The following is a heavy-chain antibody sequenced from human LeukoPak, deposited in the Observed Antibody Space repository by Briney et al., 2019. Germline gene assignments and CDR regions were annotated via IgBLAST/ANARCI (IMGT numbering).Heavy chain of an antibody. D-gene: IGHD5-18*01. CDR1: GGSISTIPLY. CDR3: ARFGVAVTAMVTSFDF. V-gene: IGHV4-39*07. J-gene: IGHJ4*02. CDR2: IFDTGST. Sequence: PAETLSLTCTVSGGSISTIPLYWGWIRQPPGKGLEWIGSIFDTGSTYDNPSLKSRVTISVDTSKNQFSLRLKSVTAADTAVYYCARFGVAVTAMVTSFDFWGQGTLITVSS.